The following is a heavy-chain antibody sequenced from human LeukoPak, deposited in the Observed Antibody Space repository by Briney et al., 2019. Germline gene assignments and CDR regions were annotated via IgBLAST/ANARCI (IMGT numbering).Heavy chain of an antibody. D-gene: IGHD2-8*01. V-gene: IGHV3-21*01. J-gene: IGHJ6*02. CDR2: ISSSSSYI. Sequence: GGSLRLSCAASGFTFSSYSMNWVRQAPGKGLEWVSSISSSSSYIYYADSVKGRFTISRDNAKNSLYLQMNSLRAEDTAGYYCARDWDTDIVLMAYAARNYYYYGMDVWGQGTTVTVSS. CDR3: ARDWDTDIVLMAYAARNYYYYGMDV. CDR1: GFTFSSYS.